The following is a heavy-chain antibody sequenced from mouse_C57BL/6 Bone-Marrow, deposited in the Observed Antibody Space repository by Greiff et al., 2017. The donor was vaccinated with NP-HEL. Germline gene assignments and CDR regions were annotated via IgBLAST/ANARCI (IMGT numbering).Heavy chain of an antibody. J-gene: IGHJ2*01. Sequence: VKLQESDAELVKPGASVKISCKVSGYTFTDHTIHWMKQRPEQGLEWIGYIYPRDGSTKYNEKFKGKATLTADKSSSTAYMQLNSLTSEDSAVYFCARLVCNPYYFDYWGQGTTLTVSS. CDR2: IYPRDGST. V-gene: IGHV1-78*01. D-gene: IGHD2-10*02. CDR3: ARLVCNPYYFDY. CDR1: GYTFTDHT.